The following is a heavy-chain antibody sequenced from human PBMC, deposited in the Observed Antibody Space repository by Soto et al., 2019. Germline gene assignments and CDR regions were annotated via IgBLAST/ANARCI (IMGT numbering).Heavy chain of an antibody. CDR3: ARVSSPAILFDY. Sequence: SETLSLTCAVSGGSISSSNWWSWVRQPPGKGLEWIGEVYHSGSTNYNPSLKSRVTISVDKSKNQFSLKLSSVTAADTAVYYCARVSSPAILFDYWGQGTLVTVS. V-gene: IGHV4-4*02. D-gene: IGHD2-2*01. J-gene: IGHJ4*02. CDR2: VYHSGST. CDR1: GGSISSSNW.